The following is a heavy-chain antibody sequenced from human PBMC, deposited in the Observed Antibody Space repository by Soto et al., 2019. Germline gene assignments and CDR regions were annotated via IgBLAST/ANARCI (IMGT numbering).Heavy chain of an antibody. CDR1: GFAFSRFA. V-gene: IGHV3-30*09. CDR3: VRAPCGDCLDWYFDL. CDR2: ISYDGTTK. Sequence: QLVESGGGVVQPGGSLRLSCAASGFAFSRFALHWLRQAPGKGLEWVALISYDGTTKYYPDAVKGRFAISRDNSNNTLYLEMNSLRPEDTAFYYCVRAPCGDCLDWYFDLWGHGTLVTVSS. J-gene: IGHJ2*01. D-gene: IGHD2-21*02.